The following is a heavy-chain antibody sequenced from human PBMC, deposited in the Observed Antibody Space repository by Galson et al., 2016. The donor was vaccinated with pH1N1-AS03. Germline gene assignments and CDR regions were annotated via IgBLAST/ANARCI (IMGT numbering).Heavy chain of an antibody. J-gene: IGHJ6*02. CDR3: ARHREYQVLSSTMDV. CDR2: IYPSDSDT. CDR1: GYSFTGYW. V-gene: IGHV5-51*01. Sequence: QSGAEVKKTGESLKISCKGSGYSFTGYWIGWVRQKPGKGLEWMGIIYPSDSDTRYNPSFQGQVTISVDESIGTAYLQWSSLKASDTAIYYCARHREYQVLSSTMDVWGQGTTVTVPS. D-gene: IGHD2-2*01.